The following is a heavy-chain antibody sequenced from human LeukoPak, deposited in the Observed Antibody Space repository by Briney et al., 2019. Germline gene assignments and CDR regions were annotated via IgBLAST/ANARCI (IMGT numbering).Heavy chain of an antibody. Sequence: PSETLSLTCTVSGVSISDFYWGWIRQTPGKGLEWIGYFYSSGSTSYNASLKSRVSISVDTSKNQLSLKLRSVTAADTAVYYCARVTYQLLPGIEYYYYYYMDVWGKGTTVSVSS. CDR1: GVSISDFY. D-gene: IGHD2-2*01. J-gene: IGHJ6*03. CDR3: ARVTYQLLPGIEYYYYYYMDV. CDR2: FYSSGST. V-gene: IGHV4-59*01.